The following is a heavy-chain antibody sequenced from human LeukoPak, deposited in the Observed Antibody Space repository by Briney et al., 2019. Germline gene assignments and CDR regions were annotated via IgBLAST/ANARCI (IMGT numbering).Heavy chain of an antibody. V-gene: IGHV3-23*01. Sequence: GGSLRLSCAASGFTFSSYAVSWVRQAPGKGLEWVSSITDSGDTHYTDSVEGRFTISRDNAKSTLYLQMNSLRDEDTAVYFCAHPYYGYISSGFDCWGQGTLVTVSS. CDR3: AHPYYGYISSGFDC. J-gene: IGHJ4*02. D-gene: IGHD6-25*01. CDR1: GFTFSSYA. CDR2: ITDSGDT.